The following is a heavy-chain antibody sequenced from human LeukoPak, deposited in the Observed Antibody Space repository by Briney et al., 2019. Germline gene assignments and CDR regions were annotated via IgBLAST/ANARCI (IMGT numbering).Heavy chain of an antibody. J-gene: IGHJ3*02. V-gene: IGHV1-69*13. D-gene: IGHD3-3*01. CDR2: IIPIFGTA. Sequence: GASVKVSCKASGGTFSSYAISWVRQAPGQGLEWMGGIIPIFGTANYAQKFQGRVTITADESTSTAYMELSSLRSEDTAVYYCARRITIFRSGDAFDIWGQGTMVTVSS. CDR3: ARRITIFRSGDAFDI. CDR1: GGTFSSYA.